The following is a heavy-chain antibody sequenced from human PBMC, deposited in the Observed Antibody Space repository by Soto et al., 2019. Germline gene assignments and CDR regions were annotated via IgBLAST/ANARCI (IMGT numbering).Heavy chain of an antibody. CDR2: MSWNSGSI. D-gene: IGHD4-4*01. CDR3: AKGKTDSSINLDGFDP. V-gene: IGHV3-9*01. CDR1: GFTFDDYA. Sequence: GGSLRLSCAVSGFTFDDYAMHCVRRAPGKGREWVAGMSWNSGSIGYADSVKGRFTISRDNAKTSLYLQMNSLRAEDTALYYCAKGKTDSSINLDGFDPWGQGPLVTVSS. J-gene: IGHJ5*02.